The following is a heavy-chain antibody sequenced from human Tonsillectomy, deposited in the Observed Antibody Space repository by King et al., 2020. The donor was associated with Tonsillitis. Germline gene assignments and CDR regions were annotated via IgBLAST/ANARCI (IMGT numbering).Heavy chain of an antibody. Sequence: VQLVESGGGLVQPGGSLRLSCAASGFTFRSYWMTWVRQAPGQVLEWVANVKQDGSEKYYVDSVKGRFTISRDNAKNSLYLKLNSLGAEDTALYYCARETERGYFDYWGQGTLVTVSS. V-gene: IGHV3-7*01. CDR1: GFTFRSYW. D-gene: IGHD3-10*01. CDR3: ARETERGYFDY. CDR2: VKQDGSEK. J-gene: IGHJ4*02.